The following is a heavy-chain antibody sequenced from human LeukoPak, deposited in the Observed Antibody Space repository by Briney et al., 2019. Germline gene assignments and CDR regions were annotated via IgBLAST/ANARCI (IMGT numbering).Heavy chain of an antibody. CDR1: GYSISSGFY. CDR2: IYQSGDT. D-gene: IGHD3-10*01. V-gene: IGHV4-38-2*02. CDR3: ARIVNYGSGTAQYFQH. Sequence: SETLSLTCTVSGYSISSGFYWGWIRQSPGKGLECIATIYQSGDTYFSPSLKSRVTISLDASKNQFSLKLSSVTAADTAVYYCARIVNYGSGTAQYFQHWGQGTLVTVSS. J-gene: IGHJ1*01.